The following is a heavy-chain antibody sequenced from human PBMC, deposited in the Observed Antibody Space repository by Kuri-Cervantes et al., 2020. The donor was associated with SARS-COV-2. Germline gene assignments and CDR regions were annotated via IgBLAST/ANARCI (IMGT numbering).Heavy chain of an antibody. CDR2: ISYDGSNK. CDR1: AFTFSSYA. CDR3: ARDRVGVHDY. Sequence: LSLTCAASAFTFSSYAMRWVRQAPGKGLEWVAIISYDGSNKYYADSVKGRFTISRDNSKNTLYLQMNSLRAEDTAVYYCARDRVGVHDYWGQGTLVTVSS. J-gene: IGHJ4*02. V-gene: IGHV3-30-3*01. D-gene: IGHD2-21*01.